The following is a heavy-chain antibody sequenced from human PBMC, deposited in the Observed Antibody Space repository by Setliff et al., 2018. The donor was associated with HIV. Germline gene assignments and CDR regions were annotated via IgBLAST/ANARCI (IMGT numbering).Heavy chain of an antibody. D-gene: IGHD6-13*01. J-gene: IGHJ5*02. CDR2: ISSSSSYI. Sequence: LRLSCAASGFTFSSYSMNWVRQAPGKGLEWVSSISSSSSYIYYADSVKGRFTISRDNAKNSLYLQMNSLRAEDAAVYYCARGAQQLYNWFDPWGQGTLVTVSS. CDR1: GFTFSSYS. CDR3: ARGAQQLYNWFDP. V-gene: IGHV3-21*01.